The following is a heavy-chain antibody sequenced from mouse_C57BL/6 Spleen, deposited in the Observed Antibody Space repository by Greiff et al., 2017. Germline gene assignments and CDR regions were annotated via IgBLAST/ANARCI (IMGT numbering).Heavy chain of an antibody. J-gene: IGHJ1*03. CDR3: ARDDYRSWYFDV. Sequence: EVHLVESGGGLVKPGGSLKLSCAASGFTFSSYDMSWVRQTPEKRLEWVATISDGGSYTYYPDKVKGRFTISRDNAKNNLYLQMRHLKSEDTAMYYCARDDYRSWYFDVWGTGTTVTVSS. D-gene: IGHD2-4*01. CDR1: GFTFSSYD. V-gene: IGHV5-4*01. CDR2: ISDGGSYT.